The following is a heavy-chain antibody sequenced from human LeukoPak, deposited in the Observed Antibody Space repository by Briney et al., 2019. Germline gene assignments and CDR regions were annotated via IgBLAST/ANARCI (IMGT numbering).Heavy chain of an antibody. D-gene: IGHD3-22*01. CDR3: AKPIPTYYYDSSGYA. V-gene: IGHV4-4*07. CDR1: GGSISSYY. Sequence: SETLSLTCTVSGGSISSYYWSWIRQPAGKGLEWIGRIYTSGSTNYNPSLKSRVTMSVDTSKNQFSLKLSSVTAADTAVYYCAKPIPTYYYDSSGYAWGQGTLVTVSS. J-gene: IGHJ5*02. CDR2: IYTSGST.